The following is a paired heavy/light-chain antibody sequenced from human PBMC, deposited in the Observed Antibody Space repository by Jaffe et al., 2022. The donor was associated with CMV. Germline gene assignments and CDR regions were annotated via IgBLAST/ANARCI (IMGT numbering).Heavy chain of an antibody. V-gene: IGHV3-7*01. D-gene: IGHD3-10*01. CDR1: GFTFSGYW. CDR3: ARDSDRGWLQDVDY. CDR2: INQDGNEQ. J-gene: IGHJ4*01. Sequence: EVQLVESGGGLVQPGGSLRLSCAASGFTFSGYWMNWVRQAPGKGLEWVAHINQDGNEQHYVDSVKGRFTISRDNAKKSVFLQMDSLRGEDTAVYYCARDSDRGWLQDVDYWGQGSRVTVSS.
Light chain of an antibody. CDR3: LVWDGGTGKV. CDR1: ELGGKF. J-gene: IGLJ2*01. Sequence: SYELTQPPSVSVSPGQTATITCSGAELGGKFVSWYQQKPGQSPVLVIYQDTKRPSGIPERLSGSNSGNTATLTISGTQAMDEADYYCLVWDGGTGKVFGGGTKLTVL. CDR2: QDT. V-gene: IGLV3-1*01.